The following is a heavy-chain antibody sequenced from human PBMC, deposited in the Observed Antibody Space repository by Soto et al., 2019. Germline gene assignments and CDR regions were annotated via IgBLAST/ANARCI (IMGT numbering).Heavy chain of an antibody. V-gene: IGHV3-23*01. Sequence: GGSLRLSCAASGFGFSIYGMSWVRQAPGKGLEWVSAISGSGGRTFYADSVQGRFTISRDNSKNTLYLQMNSLRAEDTAVYYCAKDIFVTSYGHIDDYGMDVWGQGTTVTVSS. D-gene: IGHD2-21*01. J-gene: IGHJ6*02. CDR1: GFGFSIYG. CDR2: ISGSGGRT. CDR3: AKDIFVTSYGHIDDYGMDV.